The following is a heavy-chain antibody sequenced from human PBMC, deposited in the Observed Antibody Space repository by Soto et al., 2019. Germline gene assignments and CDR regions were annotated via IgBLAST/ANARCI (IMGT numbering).Heavy chain of an antibody. CDR1: GGSISSSSYY. D-gene: IGHD2-15*01. J-gene: IGHJ4*02. V-gene: IGHV4-39*01. CDR3: ARQGPIVVVAASHYYFDY. CDR2: IYYSGSS. Sequence: QLQLQESGPGLVKPSETLSLTCTVSGGSISSSSYYWGWIRQPPGKGVGRIGRIYYSGSSYYNPTLKSRVTRSVDTSKNQFSLKLSSVTAADTAVYYCARQGPIVVVAASHYYFDYWGQGTLVTVSS.